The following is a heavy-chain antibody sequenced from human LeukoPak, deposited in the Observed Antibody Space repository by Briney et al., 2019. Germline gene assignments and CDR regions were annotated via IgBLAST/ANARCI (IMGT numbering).Heavy chain of an antibody. D-gene: IGHD2-8*01. CDR2: VYATGSS. J-gene: IGHJ3*02. CDR3: ARGPGTSSSYAFDI. Sequence: SETLSLTCTVPGGSISSLYWSWIRQPAGKGLEWIGRVYATGSSNYNPSLKGRVTMSVDTSKNQFSLKLSSVTAADTAVYYCARGPGTSSSYAFDIWGQGTMVTVSS. V-gene: IGHV4-4*07. CDR1: GGSISSLY.